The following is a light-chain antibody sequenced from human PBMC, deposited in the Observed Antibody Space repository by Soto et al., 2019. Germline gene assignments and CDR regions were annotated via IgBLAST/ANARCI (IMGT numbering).Light chain of an antibody. Sequence: QSALTQPASVSGSPGQSIAIACTGTSSDVGAYDYVSWYQQHPGKAPKVMIYDVTNRTSGVSNRFSGSKSGNTASLTISGLQAEDEANYYCSSYTSSSTYVFGTGTKLTVL. J-gene: IGLJ1*01. CDR1: SSDVGAYDY. V-gene: IGLV2-14*01. CDR2: DVT. CDR3: SSYTSSSTYV.